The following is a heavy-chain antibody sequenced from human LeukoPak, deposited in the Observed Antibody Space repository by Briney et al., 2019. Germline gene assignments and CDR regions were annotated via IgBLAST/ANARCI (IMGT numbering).Heavy chain of an antibody. CDR3: AKDGLYYDGSTHIYYFDY. CDR1: GFSFSDYA. Sequence: PGGSLRLSCAASGFSFSDYAMAWVRQAPGKGLEWVSVITGSGGVTHYAGSVKGRFTISRDNSKNTLYLQMNNLRVEDTARYYCAKDGLYYDGSTHIYYFDYWGLGTLVAVSS. J-gene: IGHJ4*02. CDR2: ITGSGGVT. V-gene: IGHV3-23*01. D-gene: IGHD3-22*01.